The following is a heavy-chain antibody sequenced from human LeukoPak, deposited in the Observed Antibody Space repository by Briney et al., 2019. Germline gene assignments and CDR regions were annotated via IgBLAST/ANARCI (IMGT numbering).Heavy chain of an antibody. J-gene: IGHJ6*02. Sequence: GGSLRLSCAASGFTFSSYAMSWVRQAPGKGLEWVSSISSSSSYIYYADSVKGRFTISRDNAKNSLYLQMNSLRAEDTAVYYCAREQQWLYYYYGMDVWGQGTTVTVSS. D-gene: IGHD6-19*01. V-gene: IGHV3-21*01. CDR3: AREQQWLYYYYGMDV. CDR2: ISSSSSYI. CDR1: GFTFSSYA.